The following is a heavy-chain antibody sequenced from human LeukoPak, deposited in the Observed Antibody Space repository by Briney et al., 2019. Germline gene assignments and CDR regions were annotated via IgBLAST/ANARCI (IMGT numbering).Heavy chain of an antibody. CDR2: VYNSGST. V-gene: IGHV4-59*08. CDR1: GGSISSYY. J-gene: IGHJ3*02. CDR3: ARARSYYHDAFDI. Sequence: SETLSLTCTVSGGSISSYYWSWIRQPPGKELEWIGYVYNSGSTNYNPSLKSRVTISVDTPKNQFSLKLSSVTAADTAVYYCARARSYYHDAFDIWGQGAMVTVSS. D-gene: IGHD1-26*01.